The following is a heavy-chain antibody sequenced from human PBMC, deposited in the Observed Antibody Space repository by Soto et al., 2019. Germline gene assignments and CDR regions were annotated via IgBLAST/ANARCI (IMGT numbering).Heavy chain of an antibody. V-gene: IGHV3-23*01. Sequence: GGSLRLSCVVSGFTFSGYAMTWVRQAPGKGLEWVSVISSNGGNIFYADSVKGRFTISRDNSKNTLYLQMNSLRAEDTALYYCAKLDSTSPCKGYFQQWGQGILVTVSS. J-gene: IGHJ1*01. CDR3: AKLDSTSPCKGYFQQ. CDR2: ISSNGGNI. CDR1: GFTFSGYA. D-gene: IGHD6-13*01.